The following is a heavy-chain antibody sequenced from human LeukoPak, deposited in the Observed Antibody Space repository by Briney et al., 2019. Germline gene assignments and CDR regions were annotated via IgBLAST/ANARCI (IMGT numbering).Heavy chain of an antibody. CDR1: GYTFTNYA. Sequence: ASVKVSCKASGYTFTNYAISWVRQAPGQGLEWMGGIIPIFGTANYAQKSQGRVTITTDESTSTAYMELSSLRSEDTAVYYCASGGKEQLAWGAFDIWGQGIMVTVSS. V-gene: IGHV1-69*05. CDR3: ASGGKEQLAWGAFDI. D-gene: IGHD6-6*01. J-gene: IGHJ3*02. CDR2: IIPIFGTA.